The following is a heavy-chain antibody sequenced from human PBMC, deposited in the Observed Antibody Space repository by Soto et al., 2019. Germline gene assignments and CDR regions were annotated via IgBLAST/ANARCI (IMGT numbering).Heavy chain of an antibody. CDR3: VREGSSGWHFDY. CDR2: VKEDGSVK. CDR1: GFTFTTHW. V-gene: IGHV3-7*01. Sequence: EVQLVESGGGLVQPGGSLRLSCAASGFTFTTHWMSWVRQAAGKGLEWVANVKEDGSVKYYVDSVKGRFTISRDYAKNSLYLQMNSLRAEDTAVYYCVREGSSGWHFDYWGLGTLVTVSA. D-gene: IGHD6-19*01. J-gene: IGHJ4*02.